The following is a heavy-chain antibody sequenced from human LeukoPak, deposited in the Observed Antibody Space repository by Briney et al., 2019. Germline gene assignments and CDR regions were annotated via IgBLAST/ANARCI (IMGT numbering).Heavy chain of an antibody. Sequence: PSGSLRLSCAASGFTFSSYSINWVRQAPGKGLEWVSSSSSSSSYIYYADSVKGRFTISRDNSKNTMYLQMNSLRAEDTAVYYCARGVTYYSYYYYMDVWGKGTTVTVSS. CDR3: ARGVTYYSYYYYMDV. CDR2: SSSSSSYI. J-gene: IGHJ6*03. V-gene: IGHV3-21*01. D-gene: IGHD2-21*02. CDR1: GFTFSSYS.